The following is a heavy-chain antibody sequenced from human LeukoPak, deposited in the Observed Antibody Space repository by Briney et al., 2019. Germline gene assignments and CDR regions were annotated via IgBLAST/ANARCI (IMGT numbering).Heavy chain of an antibody. D-gene: IGHD5-18*01. Sequence: ASVKVSCKVSGKTLSDLSIHWLRQPPGKGLEWLGGSDPKDGERIYAQMFRGRVTMTEDTSIDTAYMELSSLRSEDTAVYYCVTGFTTMAVDYFDYWGQGTLVTVSP. V-gene: IGHV1-24*01. CDR2: SDPKDGER. CDR3: VTGFTTMAVDYFDY. J-gene: IGHJ4*02. CDR1: GKTLSDLS.